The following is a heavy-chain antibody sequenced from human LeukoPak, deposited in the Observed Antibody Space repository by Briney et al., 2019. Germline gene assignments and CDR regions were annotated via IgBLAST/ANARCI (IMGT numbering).Heavy chain of an antibody. CDR1: GFSFSGYG. V-gene: IGHV3-33*06. D-gene: IGHD5/OR15-5a*01. Sequence: GGSLRLSCAASGFSFSGYGMHWVRQAPGKGLEWVALICYDGSNKFYADSMKGRFTISRDNCKNTLYLQMNRLRAEDTAVYYCAKGHMSVSRPPYYYYYMDVWGKGTTVTVSS. CDR2: ICYDGSNK. J-gene: IGHJ6*03. CDR3: AKGHMSVSRPPYYYYYMDV.